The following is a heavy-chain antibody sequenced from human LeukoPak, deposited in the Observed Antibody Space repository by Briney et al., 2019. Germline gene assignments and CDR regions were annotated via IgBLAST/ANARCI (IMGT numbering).Heavy chain of an antibody. CDR1: GFTFSSYW. J-gene: IGHJ6*03. D-gene: IGHD6-13*01. CDR3: ARFGQQLVLIYYYYYMDV. V-gene: IGHV3-7*01. CDR2: IKQDGSEK. Sequence: GGSLRLSCAASGFTFSSYWMSWVRQAPGKGLEWVANIKQDGSEKYYVDSVKGRFTISRDNAKNSLYLQMNSLRAEYTAVYYCARFGQQLVLIYYYYYMDVWGKGTTVTISS.